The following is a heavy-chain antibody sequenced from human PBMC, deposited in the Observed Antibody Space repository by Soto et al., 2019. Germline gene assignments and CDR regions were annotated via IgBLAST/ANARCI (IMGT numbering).Heavy chain of an antibody. J-gene: IGHJ3*01. D-gene: IGHD4-17*01. CDR3: ARSPTAVTTPRRDTFDV. CDR2: IYYSGSP. V-gene: IGHV4-39*01. CDR1: GGSISSSTYN. Sequence: PSLTCTVSGGSISSSTYNWGWIRQPPGKRLEWIGNIYYSGSPYYNPSLKSRVTISVDTSRNQLSLKLSSVTAADTAVYYCARSPTAVTTPRRDTFDVWGQGTMVTVSS.